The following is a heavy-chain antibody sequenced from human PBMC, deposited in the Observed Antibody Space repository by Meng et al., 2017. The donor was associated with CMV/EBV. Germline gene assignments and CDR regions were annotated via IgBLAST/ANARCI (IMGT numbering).Heavy chain of an antibody. CDR3: ARGLRGPSLVRGVTHDAFDI. CDR1: GFTFSSYW. CDR2: IKQDGSEK. D-gene: IGHD3-10*01. Sequence: GESLKIYCAASGFTFSSYWMSWVRQAPGKGLEWVANIKQDGSEKYYVDSVKGRFTISRDNAKNSLYLQMNSLRAEDTAVYYCARGLRGPSLVRGVTHDAFDIWGQGTMVTVSS. V-gene: IGHV3-7*01. J-gene: IGHJ3*02.